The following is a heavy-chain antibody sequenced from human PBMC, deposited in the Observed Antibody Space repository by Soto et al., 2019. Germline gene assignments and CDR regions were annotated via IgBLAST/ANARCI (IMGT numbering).Heavy chain of an antibody. CDR3: TRGPPRVQWFDP. Sequence: SLTCTVSGGAVSSGTYYWSWIRQPPGKGLEWIGHIYFTGSTNYNPSLKSRVTMSLDTSRNQFSLKLSSVTAADTAVYYCTRGPPRVQWFDPWGLGTLVTVPQ. V-gene: IGHV4-61*01. CDR2: IYFTGST. CDR1: GGAVSSGTYY. J-gene: IGHJ5*02.